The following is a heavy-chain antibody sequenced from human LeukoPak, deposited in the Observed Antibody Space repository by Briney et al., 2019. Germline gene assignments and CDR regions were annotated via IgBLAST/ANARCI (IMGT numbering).Heavy chain of an antibody. CDR3: AKRPDYGDYRTGFDP. J-gene: IGHJ5*02. Sequence: GGSLRLSCAASGFTFSSYAMSWVRQAPGKGLEWASTISDSGGNTHYADSVKGRFTISRDNFKNTLYLQMNSLRAEDTAVYYCAKRPDYGDYRTGFDPWGQGTLVTVSS. CDR2: ISDSGGNT. D-gene: IGHD4-17*01. CDR1: GFTFSSYA. V-gene: IGHV3-23*01.